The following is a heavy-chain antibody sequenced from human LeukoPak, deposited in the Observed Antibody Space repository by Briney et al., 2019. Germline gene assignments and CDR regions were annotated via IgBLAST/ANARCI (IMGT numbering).Heavy chain of an antibody. CDR3: ARVSAGVIGMKDVFDI. V-gene: IGHV3-21*01. CDR2: ISISSSYI. J-gene: IGHJ3*02. CDR1: GFTFSRYS. D-gene: IGHD3-16*02. Sequence: GGSLRLSCAASGFTFSRYSMNWVRQAPGKGLEWVSSISISSSYIYYADSVKGRFTMSRDNAKNSLYLQMNSLRAEDTAVYYCARVSAGVIGMKDVFDIWGQGTMVTVSS.